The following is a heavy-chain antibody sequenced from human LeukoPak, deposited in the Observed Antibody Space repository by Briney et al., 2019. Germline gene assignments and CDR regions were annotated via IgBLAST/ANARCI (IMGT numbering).Heavy chain of an antibody. Sequence: SVKVSRKASGGTFSSYAISWVRQAPGQGLEWMGGIIPIFGTANYAQKFQGRVTITADESTSTAYMELSSLRSEDTAVYYCARKTYYYDYPFINDAFDIWGQGTMVTVSS. CDR1: GGTFSSYA. J-gene: IGHJ3*02. CDR2: IIPIFGTA. CDR3: ARKTYYYDYPFINDAFDI. D-gene: IGHD3-22*01. V-gene: IGHV1-69*13.